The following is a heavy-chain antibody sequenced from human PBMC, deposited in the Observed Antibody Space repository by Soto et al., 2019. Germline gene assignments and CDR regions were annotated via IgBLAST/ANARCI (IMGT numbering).Heavy chain of an antibody. CDR2: IYHSGST. D-gene: IGHD3-22*01. CDR3: ASRRESGYSYYFDY. Sequence: SETLSLTCTVSGGSISSYYWSWIRQPPGKGLEWIGYIYHSGSTYYNPSLKSRVTISVDRSKNQFSLKLSSVTAADTAVYYCASRRESGYSYYFDYWGQGTLVTVSS. J-gene: IGHJ4*02. V-gene: IGHV4-59*12. CDR1: GGSISSYY.